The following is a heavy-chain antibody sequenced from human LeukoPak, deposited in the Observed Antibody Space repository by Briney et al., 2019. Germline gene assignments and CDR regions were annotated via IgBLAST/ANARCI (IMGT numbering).Heavy chain of an antibody. V-gene: IGHV3-48*02. Sequence: GGSLRLSCAASGFTFSNAWMSWVRQAPGKGLEWISYSNTDGTISYADSVKGRFTISRDNAENSLYLQMNSLRDEDTAVYFCVRDRDYAFDFWGQGTMVTVSS. CDR2: SNTDGTI. J-gene: IGHJ3*01. CDR1: GFTFSNAW. CDR3: VRDRDYAFDF.